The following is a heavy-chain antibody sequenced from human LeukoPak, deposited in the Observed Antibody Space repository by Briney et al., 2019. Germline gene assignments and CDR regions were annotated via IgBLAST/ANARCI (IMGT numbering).Heavy chain of an antibody. D-gene: IGHD1-26*01. V-gene: IGHV4-38-2*02. CDR3: ARVGGSYDKYYFDF. J-gene: IGHJ4*02. CDR1: GYSISSGYY. Sequence: PSETLSLTCTVSGYSISSGYYWGWIRQPPGKGLEWIGNIYHSGSTYYNPSLKSRVTISVDTSKNQFSLKVRSVTAADTAVYNCARVGGSYDKYYFDFWGQGTLVTVSS. CDR2: IYHSGST.